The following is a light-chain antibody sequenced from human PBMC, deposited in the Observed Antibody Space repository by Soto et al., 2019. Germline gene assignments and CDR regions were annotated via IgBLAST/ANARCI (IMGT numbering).Light chain of an antibody. CDR3: QQYGTLPWT. Sequence: EIVLTQSPGTLSLSPGERATLSCRASQSVISSYLAWYQQKPGHAPRLLMYGASSRATGIPDRFSGSGSGTDFTLTISRLEPEDFAVFYCQQYGTLPWTFGQGTKVEIK. CDR1: QSVISSY. J-gene: IGKJ1*01. CDR2: GAS. V-gene: IGKV3-20*01.